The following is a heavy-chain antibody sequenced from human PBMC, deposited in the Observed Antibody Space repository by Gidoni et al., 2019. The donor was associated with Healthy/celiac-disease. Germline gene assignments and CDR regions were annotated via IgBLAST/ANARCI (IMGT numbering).Heavy chain of an antibody. CDR1: GYAFPLYA. CDR3: ARDGKQWRKEDYYYYMDV. J-gene: IGHJ6*03. V-gene: IGHV1-3*01. D-gene: IGHD6-19*01. CDR2: INAGNGNT. Sequence: QLQLVQSGAAVKNPGPSVKVSCQASGYAFPLYALHWVRQAPGQRLEWMGWINAGNGNTKYSQKFQGRVTITRDTSASTAYMELSSLRSEDTAVYYCARDGKQWRKEDYYYYMDVWGKGTTVTVSS.